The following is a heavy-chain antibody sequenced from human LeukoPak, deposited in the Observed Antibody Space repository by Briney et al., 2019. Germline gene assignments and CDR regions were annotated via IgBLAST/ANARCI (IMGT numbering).Heavy chain of an antibody. CDR3: ARGWFGESHGMDV. CDR2: ISSSSSYI. CDR1: GFTFSSYS. J-gene: IGHJ6*02. D-gene: IGHD3-10*01. Sequence: GRSLRLSCAASGFTFSSYSMNWVRQAPGKGLEWVSSISSSSSYIYYADSVKGRFTISRDNAKNSLYLQTNSLRAEDTAVYYCARGWFGESHGMDVWGQGTTVTVSS. V-gene: IGHV3-21*01.